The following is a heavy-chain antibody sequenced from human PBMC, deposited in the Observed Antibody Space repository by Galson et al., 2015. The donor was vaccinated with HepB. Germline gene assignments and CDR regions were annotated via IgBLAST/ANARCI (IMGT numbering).Heavy chain of an antibody. CDR1: GDSVSSNSAA. CDR2: TYYRSKWYN. CDR3: AREIHGELLWFGELLSGYYYYGMDV. Sequence: CAISGDSVSSNSAAWNWIRQSPSRGLEWLGRTYYRSKWYNDYAVSVKSRITINPDTSKNQFSLQLNSVTPEDTAVYYCAREIHGELLWFGELLSGYYYYGMDVWGQGTTVTVSS. D-gene: IGHD3-10*01. J-gene: IGHJ6*02. V-gene: IGHV6-1*01.